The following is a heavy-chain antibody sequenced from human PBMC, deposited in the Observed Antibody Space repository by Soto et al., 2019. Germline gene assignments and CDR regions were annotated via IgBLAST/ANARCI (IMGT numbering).Heavy chain of an antibody. CDR2: ISYDGSNK. Sequence: GGSLRLSCAASGFTFSSYGMHWVRQAPGKGLEWVAVISYDGSNKYYADSVKGRFTISRDNSKNTLYLQMNSLRAEDTAVYYCATSTGITGTKFDYWGQGTLVTVSS. D-gene: IGHD1-20*01. J-gene: IGHJ4*02. CDR1: GFTFSSYG. V-gene: IGHV3-30*03. CDR3: ATSTGITGTKFDY.